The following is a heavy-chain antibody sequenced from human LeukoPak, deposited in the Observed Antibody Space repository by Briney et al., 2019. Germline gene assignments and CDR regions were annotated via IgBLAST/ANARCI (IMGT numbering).Heavy chain of an antibody. J-gene: IGHJ6*03. V-gene: IGHV1-18*01. CDR2: ISAYNGKT. Sequence: ASVKVSCKSSGYTFSIYGFTWVRHAPGQGLEWIGWISAYNGKTLYAEKFQGRVTMTTDTATSTVYMELRSLRSDDTAVYYCARVSYLRPSDYMDVWGKGTTVTVSS. CDR3: ARVSYLRPSDYMDV. CDR1: GYTFSIYG. D-gene: IGHD1-26*01.